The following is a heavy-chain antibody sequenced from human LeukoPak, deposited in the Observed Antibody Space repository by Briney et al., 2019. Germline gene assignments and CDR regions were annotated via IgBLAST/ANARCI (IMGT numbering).Heavy chain of an antibody. Sequence: PGGSLRLSCAASGFTFSSYAMHWVRQAPGKGLEWVAVISYDGSNKYYADSVKGRFTISRDNSKNTLYLQMNSLRAEDTAVYYCARDSPIYGSSRFDPWGQGTLVTVSS. D-gene: IGHD3-10*01. CDR3: ARDSPIYGSSRFDP. V-gene: IGHV3-30*04. CDR2: ISYDGSNK. CDR1: GFTFSSYA. J-gene: IGHJ5*02.